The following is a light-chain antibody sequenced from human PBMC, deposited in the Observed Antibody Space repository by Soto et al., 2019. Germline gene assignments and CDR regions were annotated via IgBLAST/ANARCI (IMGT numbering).Light chain of an antibody. CDR1: QSVSSK. V-gene: IGKV3-15*01. Sequence: EVVMTQSPATLSVSPGERATLSCRASQSVSSKLAWYQQKPGQPPRLLIYDASTRATGIPARFSGSGSGTEFTLTISSLQSEDFAIYYCQQYNNWPPLTFGGGTKVEIK. CDR3: QQYNNWPPLT. J-gene: IGKJ4*01. CDR2: DAS.